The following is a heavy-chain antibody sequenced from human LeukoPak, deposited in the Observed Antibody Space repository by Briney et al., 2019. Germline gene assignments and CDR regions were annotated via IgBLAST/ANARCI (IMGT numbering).Heavy chain of an antibody. J-gene: IGHJ4*01. CDR2: IHYSGST. Sequence: PSETLSLTCTVSGGSISSGDYYWNWIRQHPGKGLEWIGYIHYSGSTYYNPSLQSRITISVDTSKKQFTLKLSSVTAADTAVYYCARVGVAAKSSRYFDYWGHGILVPVSS. CDR3: ARVGVAAKSSRYFDY. V-gene: IGHV4-31*03. D-gene: IGHD2-15*01. CDR1: GGSISSGDYY.